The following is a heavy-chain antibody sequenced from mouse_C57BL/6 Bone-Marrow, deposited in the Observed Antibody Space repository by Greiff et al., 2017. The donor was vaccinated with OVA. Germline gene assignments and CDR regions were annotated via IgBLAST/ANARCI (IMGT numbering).Heavy chain of an antibody. CDR1: GFTFTSYW. V-gene: IGHV1-56*01. CDR2: IIPGSGST. J-gene: IGHJ4*01. CDR3: AGKGVDYDYAMDY. Sequence: QVQLQESGPDLVRPGASVKISCKASGFTFTSYWMQWVRQTPGQGLEWIGEIIPGSGSTYYNEKFKGEATMTVDTTSSTAYVQHISLTSEDTAVYFYAGKGVDYDYAMDYWGQGTSVTVSS. D-gene: IGHD2-4*01.